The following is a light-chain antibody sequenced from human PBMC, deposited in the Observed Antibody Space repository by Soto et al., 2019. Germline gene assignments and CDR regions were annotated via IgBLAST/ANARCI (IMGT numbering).Light chain of an antibody. CDR3: TSYTSTSTYV. Sequence: QSVLTQPASVSGPPGQSITISCTGTSSDVGAYNYVSWYQHHPGKAPRLVIYDVTNRPSGISDRFSGSKSGNTASLTISGLLAEDAADYSCTSYTSTSTYVFGTGTKVTVL. J-gene: IGLJ1*01. V-gene: IGLV2-14*01. CDR2: DVT. CDR1: SSDVGAYNY.